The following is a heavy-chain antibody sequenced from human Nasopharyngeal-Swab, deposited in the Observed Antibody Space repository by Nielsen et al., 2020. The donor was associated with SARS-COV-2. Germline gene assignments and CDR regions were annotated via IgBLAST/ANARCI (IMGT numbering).Heavy chain of an antibody. CDR3: AKEESSGWFLPCGY. V-gene: IGHV3-21*01. D-gene: IGHD6-19*01. CDR1: GFTFSSYS. Sequence: GESLKISCAASGFTFSSYSMNWVRQAPGKGLEWVSSISSSSSYIYYADSVKGRFTISRDNAKNSLYLQMNSLRAEDTAVYYCAKEESSGWFLPCGYWGQGTLVTVSS. J-gene: IGHJ4*02. CDR2: ISSSSSYI.